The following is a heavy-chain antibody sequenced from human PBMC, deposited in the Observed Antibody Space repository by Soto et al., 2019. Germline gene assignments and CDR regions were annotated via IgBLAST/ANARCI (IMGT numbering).Heavy chain of an antibody. CDR3: AKTGVGGYYMDV. CDR1: GFTFSSYG. CDR2: ISYDGSNK. V-gene: IGHV3-30*18. Sequence: SLRLSCAASGFTFSSYGMHWVRQAPGKGLEWVAVISYDGSNKYYADSVKGRFTISRDNSKNTLYLQMNSLRAEDTAVYYCAKTGVGGYYMDVWGKGTTVTVSS. J-gene: IGHJ6*03. D-gene: IGHD1-26*01.